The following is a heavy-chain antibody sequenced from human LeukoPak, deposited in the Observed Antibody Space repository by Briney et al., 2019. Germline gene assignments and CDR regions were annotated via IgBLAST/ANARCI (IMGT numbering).Heavy chain of an antibody. CDR2: ISAYNGNT. CDR3: ARDQGDIVVVPDAFDI. V-gene: IGHV1-18*04. CDR1: GYTVTSYG. Sequence: ASVKVSCKASGYTVTSYGISWVRQAPGQQLEWMGWISAYNGNTNYAQKLQGRVTMTTDTSTSTAYMELRSLRSDDTAAYYCARDQGDIVVVPDAFDIWGQGTMVTVSS. D-gene: IGHD2-2*01. J-gene: IGHJ3*02.